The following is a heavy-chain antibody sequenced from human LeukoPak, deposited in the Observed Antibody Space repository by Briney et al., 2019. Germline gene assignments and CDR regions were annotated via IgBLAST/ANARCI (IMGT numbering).Heavy chain of an antibody. CDR2: IYHSGST. V-gene: IGHV4-4*02. CDR3: ARPIRRDDYPRYFDY. Sequence: SGTLSLTCGVSGGSISSSYWWSWVRQPPGKGLEWIGEIYHSGSTNYNPSLKSRVTISMDKSKNQFSLKLTSVTAADTAVYYCARPIRRDDYPRYFDYWGQGTLVTVSS. D-gene: IGHD5-24*01. CDR1: GGSISSSYW. J-gene: IGHJ4*02.